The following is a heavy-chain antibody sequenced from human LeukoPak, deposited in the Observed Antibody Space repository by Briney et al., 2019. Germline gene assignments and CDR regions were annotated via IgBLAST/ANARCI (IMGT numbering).Heavy chain of an antibody. J-gene: IGHJ4*02. D-gene: IGHD4-23*01. CDR1: GGSINSYY. CDR2: IYSSGST. V-gene: IGHV4-4*07. CDR3: ARGGKATVVTM. Sequence: SETLSLTCTVSGGSINSYYWSWIRQPAGKGLEWIGRIYSSGSTNYNPSLRSRVSMSVDTSKNQFSLKLTSVTAADTALYYCARGGKATVVTMWGQGILVTVSS.